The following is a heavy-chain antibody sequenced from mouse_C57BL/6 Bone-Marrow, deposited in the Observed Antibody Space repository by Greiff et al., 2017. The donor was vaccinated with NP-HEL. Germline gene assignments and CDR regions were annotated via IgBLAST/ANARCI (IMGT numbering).Heavy chain of an antibody. J-gene: IGHJ2*01. CDR1: GFTFSDFY. CDR3: ARDAIGTFDY. Sequence: DVKLVESGGGLVQSGRSLRLSCATSGFTFSDFYMEWVRQAPGKGLEWIAASRNKANDYTTEYGAFVKGRFIVSRDTSQSILYLQMNALRAEDTAIYYCARDAIGTFDYWGQGTTLTVSS. D-gene: IGHD4-1*01. V-gene: IGHV7-1*01. CDR2: SRNKANDYTT.